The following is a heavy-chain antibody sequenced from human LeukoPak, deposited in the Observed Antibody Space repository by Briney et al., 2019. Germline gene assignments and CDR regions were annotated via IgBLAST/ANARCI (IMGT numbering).Heavy chain of an antibody. D-gene: IGHD2-15*01. CDR1: GFTFSNYW. V-gene: IGHV3-7*01. CDR3: VRQRRYCSGDSCYQRTFDY. Sequence: PGGSLRLSCAASGFTFSNYWMSWVRQAPGKGREWVANIKQDGSEKSYVGSVTGRFTISRDNAKNSLYVQMNSLRAEDTAVYYCVRQRRYCSGDSCYQRTFDYWGQGTLVSVSS. CDR2: IKQDGSEK. J-gene: IGHJ4*02.